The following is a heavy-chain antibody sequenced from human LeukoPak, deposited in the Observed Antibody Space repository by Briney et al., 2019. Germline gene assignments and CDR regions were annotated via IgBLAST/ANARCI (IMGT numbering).Heavy chain of an antibody. CDR1: GYTFTSYG. D-gene: IGHD6-13*01. Sequence: GASVKVSCKASGYTFTSYGISWVRQAPGQGLEWMGWISAYNGNTNYAQKLQGRVTMTTDTSTSTAYMELRSLRSDDTAVYYCASNLYGYSRSWPPGYWGQGTLVTVSS. CDR3: ASNLYGYSRSWPPGY. J-gene: IGHJ4*02. V-gene: IGHV1-18*01. CDR2: ISAYNGNT.